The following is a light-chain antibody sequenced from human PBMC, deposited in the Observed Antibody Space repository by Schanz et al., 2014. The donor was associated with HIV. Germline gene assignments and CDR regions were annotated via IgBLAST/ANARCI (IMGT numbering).Light chain of an antibody. V-gene: IGLV2-14*03. Sequence: QSVLTQPASVSGSPGQSVTISCTGTYTDIGAYNYVSWYQQHPGRAPRLLIYGVNGRPSGISDRFSGSKSGTAASLTISGLQPEDEADYFCSSYTDRRTVVFGGGTKLTV. CDR2: GVN. CDR1: YTDIGAYNY. CDR3: SSYTDRRTVV. J-gene: IGLJ3*02.